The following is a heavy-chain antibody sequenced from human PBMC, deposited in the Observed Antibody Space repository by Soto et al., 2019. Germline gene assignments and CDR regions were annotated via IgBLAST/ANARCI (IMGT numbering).Heavy chain of an antibody. CDR2: ISYDSSNK. CDR3: SKLVIGYCSGNTCDDY. CDR1: GFNFSYG. Sequence: VQLLESGGGLIQPGGSLRLSCAASGFNFSYGIHWLRQAPGKGLEWVAYISYDSSNKFYGDSVKGRFTISRDNSKNTQFRQMKRLRAEDTAVYYCSKLVIGYCSGNTCDDYWGQGTLFAVSS. J-gene: IGHJ4*02. D-gene: IGHD2-15*01. V-gene: IGHV3-30*18.